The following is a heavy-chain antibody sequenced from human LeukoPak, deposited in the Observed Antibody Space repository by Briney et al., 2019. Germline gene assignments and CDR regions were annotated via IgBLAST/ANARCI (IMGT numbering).Heavy chain of an antibody. CDR3: ARDKGKIALDH. J-gene: IGHJ4*02. CDR1: GFTFSSYA. CDR2: IWADGSKK. V-gene: IGHV3-30*04. Sequence: PGGSLRLSCAASGFTFSSYAMHWVRQAPGKGLEWVSFIWADGSKKYYAGSVKGRFTASRDNSKNTVYLQMDSLRVEDTAIYYCARDKGKIALDHWGQGTLITVSS.